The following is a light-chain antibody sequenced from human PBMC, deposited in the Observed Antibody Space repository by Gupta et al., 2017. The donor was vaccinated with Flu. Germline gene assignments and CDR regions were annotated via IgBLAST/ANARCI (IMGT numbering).Light chain of an antibody. CDR1: QSIYSN. CDR3: QQDDDWPRT. Sequence: EIVMTQSPATLSVSPGERATLSCRASQSIYSNLAWYQQKPGQTPRLLIYGAITRATGIPARFSGSGSGTEFTLTISGLQSEDFAVHYCQQDDDWPRTFGQGTKVEIK. CDR2: GAI. J-gene: IGKJ1*01. V-gene: IGKV3-15*01.